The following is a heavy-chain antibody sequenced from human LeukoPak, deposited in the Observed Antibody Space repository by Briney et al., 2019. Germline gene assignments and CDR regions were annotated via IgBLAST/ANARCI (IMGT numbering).Heavy chain of an antibody. J-gene: IGHJ2*01. CDR3: ARDLRSTSFFDWYFDL. Sequence: ASVKVSCKASGGTFSSYAISWVRQAPGQGLEWMGRIIPILGIANYAQKFQGRVTITADKSTSTAYMELSSLRSEDTAVYYCARDLRSTSFFDWYFDLWGRGTLVTVSS. V-gene: IGHV1-69*04. CDR1: GGTFSSYA. CDR2: IIPILGIA. D-gene: IGHD2-2*01.